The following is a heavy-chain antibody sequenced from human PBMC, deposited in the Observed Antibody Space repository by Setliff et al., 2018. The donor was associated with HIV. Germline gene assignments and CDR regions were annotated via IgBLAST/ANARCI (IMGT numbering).Heavy chain of an antibody. J-gene: IGHJ4*02. CDR1: GGSFSGYY. CDR3: AREENYGSGSPKEYYFDY. Sequence: PSETLSLTCAVYGGSFSGYYWSWIRQPPGKGLEWIGEIIHRGSTNYNPSLKSRVTISVDTSKNQFSLKLSSVTAADTAVYYCAREENYGSGSPKEYYFDYWGQGTLVTVSS. CDR2: IIHRGST. V-gene: IGHV4-34*12. D-gene: IGHD3-10*01.